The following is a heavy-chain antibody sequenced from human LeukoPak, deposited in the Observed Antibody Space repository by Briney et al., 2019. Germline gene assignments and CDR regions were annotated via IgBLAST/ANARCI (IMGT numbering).Heavy chain of an antibody. CDR1: GGSISSYY. D-gene: IGHD3-10*01. Sequence: SETLSLTCTVSGGSISSYYWSWIRQPPGKGLEWIGYISHSGRTNYNPSLKSRVTISVDTSKKQFSLKLNSVTAADTAVYYCARWGSNMAREKGDHWGQGTLVTVSS. CDR2: ISHSGRT. V-gene: IGHV4-59*08. J-gene: IGHJ4*02. CDR3: ARWGSNMAREKGDH.